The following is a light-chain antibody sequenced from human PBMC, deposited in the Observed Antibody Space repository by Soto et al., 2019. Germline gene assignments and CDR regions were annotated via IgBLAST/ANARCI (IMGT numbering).Light chain of an antibody. CDR1: SSDVGGYNF. J-gene: IGLJ1*01. CDR2: EVT. Sequence: QSVLTQPPSASGSPGQSVTISCTGTSSDVGGYNFVSWYQQHAGKAPRLIIYEVTKRPSGVPDRFSGSKSGNTASLTVSGLQAEDEAEYYCSSYGGSNNFVFGTGTKVTVL. CDR3: SSYGGSNNFV. V-gene: IGLV2-8*01.